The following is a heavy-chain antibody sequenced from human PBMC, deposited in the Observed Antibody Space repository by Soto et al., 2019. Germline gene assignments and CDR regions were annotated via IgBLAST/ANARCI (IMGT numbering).Heavy chain of an antibody. D-gene: IGHD2-21*01. V-gene: IGHV4-59*01. J-gene: IGHJ4*02. CDR2: VYYRGST. CDR1: GGSISSDY. CDR3: ARDLVAVPVYFDY. Sequence: SETLSLTCNVSGGSISSDYWSWIRQTPGKGLEWIGYVYYRGSTNYNPSLKSRLTISVDTSKNQFSLKLSSVTAADTAVYYCARDLVAVPVYFDYWGQGTLVTVSS.